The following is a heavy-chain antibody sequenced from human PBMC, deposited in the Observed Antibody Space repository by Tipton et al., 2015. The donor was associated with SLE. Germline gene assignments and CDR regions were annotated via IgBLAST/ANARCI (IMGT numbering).Heavy chain of an antibody. J-gene: IGHJ4*02. CDR1: GASITSGSFY. D-gene: IGHD4/OR15-4a*01. V-gene: IGHV4-61*02. CDR3: ARVETFMVVTPIYFFDH. Sequence: TLSLTCTVSGASITSGSFYWSWIRQSVGKGLEWIGRMYTSGSTNYSPSLRSRVSMSVDMAKDQFSLKLSSVTAADSAMYYCARVETFMVVTPIYFFDHWGQGSLVTVSS. CDR2: MYTSGST.